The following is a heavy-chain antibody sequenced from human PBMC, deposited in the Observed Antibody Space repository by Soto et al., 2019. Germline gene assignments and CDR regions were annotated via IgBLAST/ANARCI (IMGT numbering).Heavy chain of an antibody. V-gene: IGHV4-59*01. D-gene: IGHD6-13*01. J-gene: IGHJ5*02. CDR2: IYYSGST. CDR1: GASISSDY. CDR3: AMFTQSSWYARWFDP. Sequence: SETLSLTCTVSGASISSDYWSWIRQPPGQGLEWIGYIYYSGSTNYNPSLKSRVTISVDTSKNQFSLKLSSVTAADTAVYYCAMFTQSSWYARWFDPWGQGTLVTVS.